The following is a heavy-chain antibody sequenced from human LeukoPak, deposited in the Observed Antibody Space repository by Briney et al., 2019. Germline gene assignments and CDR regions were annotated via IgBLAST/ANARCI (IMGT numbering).Heavy chain of an antibody. CDR2: ISYDGSNK. CDR3: ARDGHVIAYDYYMDV. V-gene: IGHV3-30*03. D-gene: IGHD2/OR15-2a*01. Sequence: GRSLRLSCAASGFTFSSYGMHWVRQAPGKGLEWVAVISYDGSNKYYADSVKGRFTISRDNSKNTLYLQMNSLRAEDTAVYYCARDGHVIAYDYYMDVWGKGTTVTVSS. J-gene: IGHJ6*03. CDR1: GFTFSSYG.